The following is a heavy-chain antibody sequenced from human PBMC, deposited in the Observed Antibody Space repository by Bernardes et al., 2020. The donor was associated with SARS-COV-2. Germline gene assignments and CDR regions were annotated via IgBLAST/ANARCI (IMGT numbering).Heavy chain of an antibody. CDR3: ARMRSHSGDNYYYYGMDV. V-gene: IGHV1-2*04. Sequence: ASVKVSCKASGYTFTGYYMHWVRQAPGQGLEWMGWINPNSGGTNYAQKFQGWVTMTRDTSISTAYMELSRLRSDDTAVYYCARMRSHSGDNYYYYGMDVWGQGTTVTVSS. CDR2: INPNSGGT. J-gene: IGHJ6*02. CDR1: GYTFTGYY. D-gene: IGHD4-17*01.